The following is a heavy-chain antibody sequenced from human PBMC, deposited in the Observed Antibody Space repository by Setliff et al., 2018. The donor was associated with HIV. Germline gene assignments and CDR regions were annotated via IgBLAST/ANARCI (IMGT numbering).Heavy chain of an antibody. Sequence: GGSLRLSCAASGFNFKTYGMTWVRQAPGKGLDWVAHIGSSNHGIHYTASVQGRFTVSGDNANNLLFLEMNNLRVEDTAVYYCASFFGDYGYWGHGTQVTVS. CDR3: ASFFGDYGY. D-gene: IGHD3-10*01. V-gene: IGHV3-48*04. CDR2: IGSSNHGI. J-gene: IGHJ4*01. CDR1: GFNFKTYG.